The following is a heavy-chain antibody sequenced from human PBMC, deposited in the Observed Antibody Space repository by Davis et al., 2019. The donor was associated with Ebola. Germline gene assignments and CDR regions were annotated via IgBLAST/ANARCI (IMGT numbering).Heavy chain of an antibody. D-gene: IGHD3-22*01. CDR1: GFIFTNPC. V-gene: IGHV5-51*01. CDR3: ARQKSLYDGSGLDY. J-gene: IGHJ4*02. CDR2: IYPGDSDT. Sequence: GESLKISCTGSGFIFTNPCIGWVRQLPGKGLAWLGIIYPGDSDTRYSPSFQGQVTISADKSINTAYLQWSSLKASDTAMYYCARQKSLYDGSGLDYWGQGTLVTVSS.